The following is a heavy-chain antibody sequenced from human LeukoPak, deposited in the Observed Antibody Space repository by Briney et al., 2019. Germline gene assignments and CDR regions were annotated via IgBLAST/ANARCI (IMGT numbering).Heavy chain of an antibody. CDR2: LNQSGIT. J-gene: IGHJ4*02. CDR3: ARDDRRYCSGGTCYSRDY. CDR1: GGSFSGYY. D-gene: IGHD2-15*01. V-gene: IGHV4-34*01. Sequence: SETLSLTCAVYGGSFSGYYWSWIRQSPGRGLEWIGELNQSGITNYNPSLKTRVTISVDTSKNQLSLKLRSVTAADTAVYYCARDDRRYCSGGTCYSRDYWGQGTLVTVSS.